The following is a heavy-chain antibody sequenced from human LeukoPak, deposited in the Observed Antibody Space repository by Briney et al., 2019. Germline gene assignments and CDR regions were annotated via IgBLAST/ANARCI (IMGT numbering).Heavy chain of an antibody. Sequence: GGSLRLSCAASGFIFRNHWMSWVRQVPGRALEWVAHIKQDGNEKHYVDSVEGRFTLSRDDSKNSLYLKMHSLRVDDSAVYYCARGPNYGDRVDYFDYWGQGTLVTVSS. CDR3: ARGPNYGDRVDYFDY. J-gene: IGHJ4*02. CDR2: IKQDGNEK. D-gene: IGHD4-17*01. V-gene: IGHV3-7*01. CDR1: GFIFRNHW.